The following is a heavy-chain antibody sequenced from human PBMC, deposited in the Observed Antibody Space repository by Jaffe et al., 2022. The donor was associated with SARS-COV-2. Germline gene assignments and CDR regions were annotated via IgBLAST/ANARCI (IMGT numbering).Heavy chain of an antibody. CDR2: ISGSGGST. CDR1: GFTFSSYA. J-gene: IGHJ5*02. CDR3: AKVEGLWFGELSGGWFDP. V-gene: IGHV3-23*01. D-gene: IGHD3-10*01. Sequence: EVQLLESGGGLVQPGGSLRLSCAASGFTFSSYAMSWVRQAPGKGLEWVSAISGSGGSTYYADSVKGRFTISRDNSKNTLYLQMNSLRAEDTAVYYCAKVEGLWFGELSGGWFDPWGQGTLVTVSS.